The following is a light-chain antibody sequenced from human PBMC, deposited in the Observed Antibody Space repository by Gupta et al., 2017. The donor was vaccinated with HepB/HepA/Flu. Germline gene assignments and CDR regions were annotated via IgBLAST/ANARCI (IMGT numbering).Light chain of an antibody. V-gene: IGKV3-15*01. CDR2: GAS. CDR3: QQYNNWPIGS. Sequence: EIVMTQSPATLSLSPGKRATRSSRASQTISNNLAWYKHKQGQTPRLLIYGASTRYTGVQVRFCGSGVGKDVTLIITSRQSEDYAVYYCQQYNNWPIGSFGQGTKLEIK. J-gene: IGKJ2*04. CDR1: QTISNN.